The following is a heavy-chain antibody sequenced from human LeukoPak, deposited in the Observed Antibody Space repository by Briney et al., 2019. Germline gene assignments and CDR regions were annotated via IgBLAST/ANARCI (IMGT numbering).Heavy chain of an antibody. CDR2: IYYSGNT. Sequence: PSETLSLTCTVSGGFISSSNYYRDWIRQPPGKGLEWIGSIYYSGNTYYNPSLKGRVTISVDTSKNQFSLKLTSVTASDTALYYCARRGSLHSPANPWGQGTLVTVSS. CDR1: GGFISSSNYY. V-gene: IGHV4-39*01. CDR3: ARRGSLHSPANP. D-gene: IGHD4-23*01. J-gene: IGHJ5*02.